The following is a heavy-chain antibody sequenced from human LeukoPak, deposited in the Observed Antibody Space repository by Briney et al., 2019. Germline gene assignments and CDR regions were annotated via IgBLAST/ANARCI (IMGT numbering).Heavy chain of an antibody. D-gene: IGHD3-3*01. Sequence: SETLSLTCTVSGGSISSYYWSRIRQPPGKGLEWIGYIYYSGSTNYNPSLKSRVTISVDTSKNQFSLKLSSVTAADTAVYYCASRIFVGAFDIWGQGTMVTVSS. V-gene: IGHV4-59*01. CDR2: IYYSGST. CDR1: GGSISSYY. J-gene: IGHJ3*02. CDR3: ASRIFVGAFDI.